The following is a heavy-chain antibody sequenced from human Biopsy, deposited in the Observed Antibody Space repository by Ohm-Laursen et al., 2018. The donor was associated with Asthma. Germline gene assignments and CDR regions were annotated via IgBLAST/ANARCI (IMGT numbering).Heavy chain of an antibody. V-gene: IGHV1-18*01. Sequence: SVKVSCKTSGYTFNSAGITRVRQAPGQGLEWMGWISVYNGNTKVAQKLQDRVTMITDTSTSTAYMELRSLRSGDTAVYFCARAVDYSHYYGIDVWGQGTTVTVS. CDR3: ARAVDYSHYYGIDV. J-gene: IGHJ6*02. CDR2: ISVYNGNT. D-gene: IGHD3-10*01. CDR1: GYTFNSAG.